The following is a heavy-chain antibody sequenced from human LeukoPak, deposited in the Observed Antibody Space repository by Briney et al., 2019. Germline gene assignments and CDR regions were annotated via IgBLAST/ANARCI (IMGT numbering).Heavy chain of an antibody. J-gene: IGHJ4*02. D-gene: IGHD1-26*01. CDR1: GGSISSFY. Sequence: PSETLSLTCTVSGGSISSFYWSWIRQPPGKGLEWIGYVSYSGITNYSPSLKSRVTISVDTSKNHFSLKLSSVTAADTAVYYCARERGNLWAFDYWGQGTLVTVSS. V-gene: IGHV4-59*01. CDR3: ARERGNLWAFDY. CDR2: VSYSGIT.